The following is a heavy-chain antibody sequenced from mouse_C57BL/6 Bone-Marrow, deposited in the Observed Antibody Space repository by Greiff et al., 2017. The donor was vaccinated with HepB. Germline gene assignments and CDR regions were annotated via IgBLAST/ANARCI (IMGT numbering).Heavy chain of an antibody. Sequence: EVQLVESGGGLVQPKGSLKLSCAASGFTFNTYAMHWVRQAPGKGLEWVARIRSNSSNYATYYADSVKDRFTISRDDSQRMLYLQMNNLKTEDTAMYYCVREWLLLDFDYWGQGTTLTVSS. V-gene: IGHV10-3*01. CDR1: GFTFNTYA. CDR2: IRSNSSNYAT. J-gene: IGHJ2*01. D-gene: IGHD2-3*01. CDR3: VREWLLLDFDY.